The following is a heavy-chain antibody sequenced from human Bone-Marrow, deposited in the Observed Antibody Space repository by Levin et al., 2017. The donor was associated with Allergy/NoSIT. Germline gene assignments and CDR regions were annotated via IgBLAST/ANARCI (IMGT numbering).Heavy chain of an antibody. CDR2: IYWDDDK. J-gene: IGHJ4*02. V-gene: IGHV2-5*02. Sequence: QTLSLTCTFSGFSLSTSGVGVGWIRQPPGKALEWLALIYWDDDKRYSPSLKSRLTITKDTSKNQVVLTMTNMDPVDTATYYCAHAESELTALVLFDYWGQGTLVTVSS. CDR3: AHAESELTALVLFDY. D-gene: IGHD1-7*01. CDR1: GFSLSTSGVG.